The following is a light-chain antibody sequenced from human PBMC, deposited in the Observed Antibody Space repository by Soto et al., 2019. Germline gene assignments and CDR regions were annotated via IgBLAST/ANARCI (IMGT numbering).Light chain of an antibody. Sequence: EIVLTQSPGTLSLSPGERATLSCRASQSVNSFLAWFQKKPCQSPRLLIYGASNMATGIPDRFSGSGSETDFTLTITRLEPEVFALYYCHHYFGSSWAFGQGTRVE. J-gene: IGKJ1*01. CDR1: QSVNSF. CDR2: GAS. V-gene: IGKV3-20*01. CDR3: HHYFGSSWA.